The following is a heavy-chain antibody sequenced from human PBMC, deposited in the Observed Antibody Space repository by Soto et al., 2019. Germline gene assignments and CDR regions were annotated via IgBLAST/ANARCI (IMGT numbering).Heavy chain of an antibody. CDR3: AKRWNTMIVALFDY. CDR1: GFTFSRYA. J-gene: IGHJ4*02. CDR2: ISGSGGST. V-gene: IGHV3-23*01. Sequence: EVQLLESGGGLVQPGGSLRLSCAASGFTFSRYAMSWVRQAPGKGLEWVSAISGSGGSTYYADSVKGRFTISQDNSKNTVYLKMNSLRAEDTAVYYCAKRWNTMIVALFDYWGQGTLVTVSS. D-gene: IGHD3-22*01.